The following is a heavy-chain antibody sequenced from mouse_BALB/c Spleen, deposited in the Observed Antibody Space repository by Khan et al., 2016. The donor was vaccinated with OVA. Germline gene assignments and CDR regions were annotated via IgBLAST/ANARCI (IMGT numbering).Heavy chain of an antibody. Sequence: VQLKESGGDVVKPGGSPKLSCAASGFTFSTYGMSWVRQTPDKRLEWVATVSTGGHYTYYPDTVKGRFTISRDNAKDTLYLQMSSLKSEDTAMFYCARLAYFYDSEGFAYWGQGTLVTVSA. J-gene: IGHJ3*01. CDR1: GFTFSTYG. CDR3: ARLAYFYDSEGFAY. D-gene: IGHD1-1*01. V-gene: IGHV5-6*01. CDR2: VSTGGHYT.